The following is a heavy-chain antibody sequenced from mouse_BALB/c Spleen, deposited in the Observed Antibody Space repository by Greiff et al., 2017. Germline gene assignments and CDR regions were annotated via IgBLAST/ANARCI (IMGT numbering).Heavy chain of an antibody. CDR3: ARSDYRFYFDY. Sequence: EVQVVESGGGLVQPGGSRKLSCAASGFTFSSFGMHWVRQAPEKGLEWVAYISSGSSTIYYADTVKGRFTISRDNPKNTLFLQMTSLRSEDTAMYYCARSDYRFYFDYWGQGTTLTVSS. V-gene: IGHV5-17*02. CDR2: ISSGSSTI. D-gene: IGHD2-14*01. CDR1: GFTFSSFG. J-gene: IGHJ2*01.